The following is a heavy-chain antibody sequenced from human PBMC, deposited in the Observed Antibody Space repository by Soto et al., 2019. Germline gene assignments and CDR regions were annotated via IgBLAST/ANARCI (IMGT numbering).Heavy chain of an antibody. CDR1: GFTFSNYV. CDR3: AKAVNKAPYFDY. J-gene: IGHJ4*02. V-gene: IGHV3-23*04. Sequence: EVQVVDSGGGSVQPGGSMRLSCVASGFTFSNYVMNWARQAPTKGLEWVSSISGSGTNTYYADSVKGRFTISRDNYKNTLFLQMDSLRAEDTAVYVCAKAVNKAPYFDYWGQGTLVSVSA. CDR2: ISGSGTNT. D-gene: IGHD4-17*01.